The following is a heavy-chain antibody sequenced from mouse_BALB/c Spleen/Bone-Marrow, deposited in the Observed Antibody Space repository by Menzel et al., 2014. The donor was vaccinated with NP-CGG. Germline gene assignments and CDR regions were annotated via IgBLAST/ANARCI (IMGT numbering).Heavy chain of an antibody. Sequence: EVQGVESGGGLVQPGGSLRLSCTTSGLTFTDSYMSWVRQPPGRALEWLGFIRNKAYDYTTEYSASVKGRFTISRDSSQSILYLQMNTLRPEDSATYYCARFPMDYWGQGTSVTVSS. CDR2: IRNKAYDYTT. J-gene: IGHJ4*01. CDR1: GLTFTDSY. V-gene: IGHV7-3*02. CDR3: ARFPMDY.